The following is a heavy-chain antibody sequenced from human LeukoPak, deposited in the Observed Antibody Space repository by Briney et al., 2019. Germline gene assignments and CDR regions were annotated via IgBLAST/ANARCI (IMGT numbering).Heavy chain of an antibody. CDR1: GFTFSSYG. CDR3: AKDWGHSSSWYTAAYYFDY. J-gene: IGHJ4*02. V-gene: IGHV3-30*18. Sequence: PGGSLRLSCAASGFTFSSYGMHWVRQAPGKGLEWVAVISYDGSNKYYADSVKGRFTISRDNSKNTLYLQMNSLRAEDTAVYYCAKDWGHSSSWYTAAYYFDYWGQGTLVTVSS. D-gene: IGHD6-13*01. CDR2: ISYDGSNK.